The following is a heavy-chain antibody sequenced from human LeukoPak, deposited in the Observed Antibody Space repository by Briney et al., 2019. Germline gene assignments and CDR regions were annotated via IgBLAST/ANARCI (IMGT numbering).Heavy chain of an antibody. D-gene: IGHD3-3*01. CDR1: GFTVSSNY. CDR3: ARDDFWSGYYRYDP. Sequence: GGSLRLSCAASGFTVSSNYMSWVRQAPGKGLEWVSVIYSGGSTYYADSVKGRFTISRDNSKNTLYLQMNSLRAEDTAVYYCARDDFWSGYYRYDPWGQGTLVTVS. CDR2: IYSGGST. J-gene: IGHJ5*02. V-gene: IGHV3-66*02.